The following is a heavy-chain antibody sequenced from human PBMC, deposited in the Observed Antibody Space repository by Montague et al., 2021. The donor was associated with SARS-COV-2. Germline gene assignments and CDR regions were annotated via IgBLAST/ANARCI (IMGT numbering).Heavy chain of an antibody. D-gene: IGHD1-20*01. J-gene: IGHJ5*02. Sequence: SETLSPTCTVSGGSISNYYWSWIRQPPGWGLEWIGYIYYSGSTDYSPSLKSRVTISLDTSKNQFSLQLNSVTAADSAVYYCARTEYNWNDWFDPWGQGTLVTVSS. CDR1: GGSISNYY. V-gene: IGHV4-59*01. CDR2: IYYSGST. CDR3: ARTEYNWNDWFDP.